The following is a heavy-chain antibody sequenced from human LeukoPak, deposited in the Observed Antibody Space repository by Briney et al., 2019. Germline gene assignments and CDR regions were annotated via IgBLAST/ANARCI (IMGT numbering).Heavy chain of an antibody. CDR2: INPNGDAT. CDR3: ARPLFCAFDNCGYWLDP. J-gene: IGHJ5*02. V-gene: IGHV1-46*01. Sequence: ASVKVSCKTSGYTFTKYLIHWVRQAPGQGLEWVGTINPNGDATNYAPSLQGRLTLNQDTSTSTVYMELRGLTPDDTAVYYCARPLFCAFDNCGYWLDPWGPGTLVTVSS. CDR1: GYTFTKYL. D-gene: IGHD1-20*01.